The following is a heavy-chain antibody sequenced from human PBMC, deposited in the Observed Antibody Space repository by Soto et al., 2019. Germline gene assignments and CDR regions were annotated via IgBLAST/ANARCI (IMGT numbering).Heavy chain of an antibody. D-gene: IGHD6-13*01. J-gene: IGHJ5*02. Sequence: GASVKVSCKASGYSFTNYIITWVRQAPGQGLEWMGWISPYNGNTDYAQNLLGRVTMTTDTSTSTVYMELRSLRSDDTAVYFCARDFPSTYSSSWYWFWFDPWGQGTLVTVSS. CDR3: ARDFPSTYSSSWYWFWFDP. CDR1: GYSFTNYI. V-gene: IGHV1-18*01. CDR2: ISPYNGNT.